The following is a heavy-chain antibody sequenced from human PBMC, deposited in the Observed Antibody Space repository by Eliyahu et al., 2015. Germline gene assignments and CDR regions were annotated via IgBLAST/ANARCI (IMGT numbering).Heavy chain of an antibody. CDR2: IYYSGST. Sequence: QLQLQESGPGLVKPSETLSLTCTVSGGSISSSSYYWGWXRQPPGKGLEWIGSIYYSGSTYYNPSLKSRVTISVDTSKNQFSLKLSSVTAADTAVYYCARQGDGADYWGQGTLVTVSS. D-gene: IGHD5-24*01. J-gene: IGHJ4*02. V-gene: IGHV4-39*01. CDR3: ARQGDGADY. CDR1: GGSISSSSYY.